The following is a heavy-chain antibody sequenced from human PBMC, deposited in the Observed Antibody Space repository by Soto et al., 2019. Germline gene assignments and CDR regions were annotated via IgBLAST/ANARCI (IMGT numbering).Heavy chain of an antibody. CDR2: ISGSDGST. CDR3: AKLSSAYHYPPAVSYLDC. D-gene: IGHD3-22*01. CDR1: GFTFRSYA. J-gene: IGHJ4*02. V-gene: IGHV3-23*01. Sequence: EVQLLESGGGLIQPGGSLRLSCAASGFTFRSYAMNWVRQAPGKGLEWVSAISGSDGSTYYADSVKGRFTISRDNSKNTLYLEMNSLRAEDTARYYCAKLSSAYHYPPAVSYLDCWGQGTLVTVSS.